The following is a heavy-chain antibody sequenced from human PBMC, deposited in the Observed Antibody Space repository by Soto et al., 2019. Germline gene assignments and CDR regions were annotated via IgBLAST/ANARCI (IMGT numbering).Heavy chain of an antibody. CDR2: IYHSGDT. Sequence: SETLSLTCAVSAHSISSGYYWGWIRQPPGKGLEWIGSIYHSGDTYYNPSLKSRVTMSLDTSKNQFSLKLSSVTAADTAVYYCAAFSGRVDYWGQGTLVTVSS. J-gene: IGHJ4*02. CDR1: AHSISSGYY. CDR3: AAFSGRVDY. D-gene: IGHD1-26*01. V-gene: IGHV4-38-2*01.